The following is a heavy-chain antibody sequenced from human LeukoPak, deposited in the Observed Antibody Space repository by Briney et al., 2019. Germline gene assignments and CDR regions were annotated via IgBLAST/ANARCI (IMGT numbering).Heavy chain of an antibody. V-gene: IGHV4-59*01. CDR2: IYYSGST. CDR3: ARTHRQYYFDY. D-gene: IGHD4-11*01. Sequence: SETLSLTCTVSGGSISSYYWSWIRQLPGKGLEWIGYIYYSGSTNYNPSLKSRVTISVDTSKNQFSLKLSSVTAADTAVYYCARTHRQYYFDYWGQGTLVTVSS. J-gene: IGHJ4*02. CDR1: GGSISSYY.